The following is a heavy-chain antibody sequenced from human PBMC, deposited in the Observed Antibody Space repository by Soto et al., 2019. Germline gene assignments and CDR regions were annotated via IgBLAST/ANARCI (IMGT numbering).Heavy chain of an antibody. J-gene: IGHJ3*02. CDR2: ISWNSGSI. V-gene: IGHV3-9*01. Sequence: GGSLRLSCAASGFTFDDYAMHWVRQAPGKGLEWVSGISWNSGSIGYADSVKGRFTISRDNAKNSLYLQMNSLRAEDTALYYCAKALGYDAFDIWGQWTMVTVSS. D-gene: IGHD7-27*01. CDR3: AKALGYDAFDI. CDR1: GFTFDDYA.